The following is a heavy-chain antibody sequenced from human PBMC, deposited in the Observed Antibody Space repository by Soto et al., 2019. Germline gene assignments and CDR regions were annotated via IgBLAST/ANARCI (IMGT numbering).Heavy chain of an antibody. D-gene: IGHD4-17*01. V-gene: IGHV3-33*01. Sequence: GGSLRLSCAASGFTFSSYGMHWVRQAPGKGLEWVAVIWYDGSNKYYADSVKGRFTISRDNSKNTLYLQMNSLRAEDTAVYYCARVKGYGDYYFDYWGQGTLVTVSS. J-gene: IGHJ4*02. CDR1: GFTFSSYG. CDR3: ARVKGYGDYYFDY. CDR2: IWYDGSNK.